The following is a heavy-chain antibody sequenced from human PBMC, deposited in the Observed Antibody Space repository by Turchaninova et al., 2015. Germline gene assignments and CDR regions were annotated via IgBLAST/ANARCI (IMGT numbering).Heavy chain of an antibody. CDR2: ISSSGSTI. D-gene: IGHD1-1*01. V-gene: IGHV3-48*03. J-gene: IGHJ4*02. CDR3: ARIKRRDFDY. Sequence: EVQLVVSGGGLVQPGGSLCLSCAASGFTFSSYERNWVRQAPGKGLEGVSYISSSGSTIYYADSVKGRFTISRDNAKNSLYLQMNSLRAEDTAVYYCARIKRRDFDYWGQGTLVTVSS. CDR1: GFTFSSYE.